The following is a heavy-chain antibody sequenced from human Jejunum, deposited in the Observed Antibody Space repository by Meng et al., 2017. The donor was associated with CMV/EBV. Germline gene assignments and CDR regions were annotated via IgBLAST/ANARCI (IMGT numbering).Heavy chain of an antibody. J-gene: IGHJ4*02. CDR2: FYYTGST. V-gene: IGHV4-39*07. CDR3: ARDRGWGTGFDY. Sequence: CSVSGGPISSGGDSWGWIRQPPGKGLEWIGSFYYTGSTYYNPSLKSRVTISRRTSDNLFSLTLNSVTVADTAVYFCARDRGWGTGFDYWGQGILVTVSS. D-gene: IGHD1-1*01. CDR1: GGPISSGGDS.